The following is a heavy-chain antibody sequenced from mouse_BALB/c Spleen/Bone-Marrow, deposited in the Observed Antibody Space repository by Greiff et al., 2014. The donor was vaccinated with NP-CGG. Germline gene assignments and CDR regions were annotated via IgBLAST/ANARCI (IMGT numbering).Heavy chain of an antibody. V-gene: IGHV1-54*01. J-gene: IGHJ1*01. Sequence: QVQLKESGAELVRPGTSVKVSCKASGYAFTNYLIEWVKQRPGQGLEWIGVISPGTGDTNYNEKFKGKATLTADKSSNTAYMQFSSLTSDDSAVYFCARRYYVLWYFDVWGAGTTVTVSS. D-gene: IGHD1-1*01. CDR1: GYAFTNYL. CDR2: ISPGTGDT. CDR3: ARRYYVLWYFDV.